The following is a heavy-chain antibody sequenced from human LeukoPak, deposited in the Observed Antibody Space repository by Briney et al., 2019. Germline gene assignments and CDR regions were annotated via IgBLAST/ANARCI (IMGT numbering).Heavy chain of an antibody. Sequence: SETLSLTCTVSGGSISSSSYYWGWIRQPPGKGLEWIGSIYYSGTTHYNPSLKSRVTISEDTSKNQFSLKLSSATAADTAVYYCARDGITMVRGDDFFDYWGQGTLVTVSS. CDR1: GGSISSSSYY. J-gene: IGHJ4*02. CDR3: ARDGITMVRGDDFFDY. V-gene: IGHV4-39*07. CDR2: IYYSGTT. D-gene: IGHD3-10*01.